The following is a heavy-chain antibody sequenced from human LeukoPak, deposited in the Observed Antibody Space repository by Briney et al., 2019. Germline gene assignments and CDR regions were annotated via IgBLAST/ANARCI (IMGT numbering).Heavy chain of an antibody. Sequence: PGGSLRLSCTASGFTFGDYAMSWFRQAPGKGLEWVGFIRSKAYGWTTEYAASVKGRFTISRDDSKSIAYLQMNSLKTEDTAVYYCTRVGYCSGGSCYGYYYYMDVWGKGTTVTVSS. CDR1: GFTFGDYA. D-gene: IGHD2-15*01. CDR3: TRVGYCSGGSCYGYYYYMDV. V-gene: IGHV3-49*03. CDR2: IRSKAYGWTT. J-gene: IGHJ6*03.